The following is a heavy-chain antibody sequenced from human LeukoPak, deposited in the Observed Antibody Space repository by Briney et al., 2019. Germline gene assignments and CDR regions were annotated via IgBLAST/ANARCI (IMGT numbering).Heavy chain of an antibody. CDR1: GFTFSSYG. Sequence: GGSLRLSCAASGFTFSSYGMHWVRQAPGKGLEWVAFIRYDGSNKYYADSVKGRFTISRDNSKNTLYLQMGSLRAEDMAMYYCASLGSSWYGLSSDYWGQGTLVTVSS. J-gene: IGHJ4*02. V-gene: IGHV3-30*02. CDR3: ASLGSSWYGLSSDY. D-gene: IGHD6-13*01. CDR2: IRYDGSNK.